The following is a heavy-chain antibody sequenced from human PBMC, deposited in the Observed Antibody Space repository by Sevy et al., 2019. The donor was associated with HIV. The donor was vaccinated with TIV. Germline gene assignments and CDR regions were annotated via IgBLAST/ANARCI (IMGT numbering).Heavy chain of an antibody. D-gene: IGHD6-19*01. CDR2: IYTSGST. CDR1: GGSISSGSYY. V-gene: IGHV4-61*02. CDR3: ARDSSSGWYNGWFDP. Sequence: SETLSLTCTVSGGSISSGSYYWSWIRQPAGKGLEWIGRIYTSGSTNYNPSLKSRVTIPVDTSKNQFSLKLSSVTAADTAVYYCARDSSSGWYNGWFDPWGQGTLVTVSS. J-gene: IGHJ5*02.